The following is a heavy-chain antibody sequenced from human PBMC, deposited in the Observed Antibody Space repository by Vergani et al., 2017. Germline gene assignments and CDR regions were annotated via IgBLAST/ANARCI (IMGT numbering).Heavy chain of an antibody. D-gene: IGHD3-16*01. V-gene: IGHV1-2*02. CDR2: INPNSGGT. CDR3: ARDRYSPALGDFDY. CDR1: GYTFTGYY. Sequence: QVQLVQSGAEVKKPGASVKVSCKASGYTFTGYYMHWVRQAPGQGLEWMGWINPNSGGTKYSQKFQGRVTITRDTSASTAYMELSSLRSEDTAVYYCARDRYSPALGDFDYWGQGTLVTVSS. J-gene: IGHJ4*02.